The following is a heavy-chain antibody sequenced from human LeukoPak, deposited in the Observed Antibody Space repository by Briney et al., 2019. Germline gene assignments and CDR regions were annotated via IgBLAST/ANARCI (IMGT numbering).Heavy chain of an antibody. Sequence: ASVKVSCTASGYTFTSYSISWVRQAPGHGLEWMGWISAYKGNTNYVQKLEGRATMTTDTSTSTVYMELRSLTSDDTALYYCARDLCIAVAGNGGYWGQGTLVTVSS. D-gene: IGHD6-19*01. CDR1: GYTFTSYS. CDR2: ISAYKGNT. CDR3: ARDLCIAVAGNGGY. V-gene: IGHV1-18*04. J-gene: IGHJ4*02.